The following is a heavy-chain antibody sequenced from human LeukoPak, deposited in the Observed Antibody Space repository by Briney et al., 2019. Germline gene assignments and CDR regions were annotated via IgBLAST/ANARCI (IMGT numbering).Heavy chain of an antibody. CDR1: GVTFSSYG. V-gene: IGHV3-33*01. CDR2: IWYDGTNK. J-gene: IGHJ4*02. CDR3: ARAAYDSSGYLTL. D-gene: IGHD3-22*01. Sequence: GGSLRLSCAASGVTFSSYGMHWVRQAPGKGLEWVAVIWYDGTNKYYADSVKGRFTISRDSSKNTLYLQMNSLRAEDTALYYCARAAYDSSGYLTLWGQGTLVTVSS.